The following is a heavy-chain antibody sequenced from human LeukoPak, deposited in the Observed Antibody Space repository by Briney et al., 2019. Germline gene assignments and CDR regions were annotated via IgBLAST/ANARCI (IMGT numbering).Heavy chain of an antibody. D-gene: IGHD2-21*02. CDR3: ARDYCGGDCYPWN. CDR1: GFTFSSYA. V-gene: IGHV3-30*04. J-gene: IGHJ4*02. Sequence: PGRSLRLSCAASGFTFSSYAMHWVRQAPGKGLEWVAVISYDGSNKYYADSVKGRFTISRDNSKNTLYLQMNSLKAEDTAVYYCARDYCGGDCYPWNWGQGTLVTVPS. CDR2: ISYDGSNK.